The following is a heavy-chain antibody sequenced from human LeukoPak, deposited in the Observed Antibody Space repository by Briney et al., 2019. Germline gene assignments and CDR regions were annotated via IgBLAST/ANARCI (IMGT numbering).Heavy chain of an antibody. Sequence: GGSLRLSCAASGFTFSSYAMSWVRQAPGKGLEWISAITSSNGRTYYADSVKGRFTISRDNSKNKVYLQMSSLRAEDTAVHYCAKPYSGSYYFDYWGQGTLVTVSS. CDR3: AKPYSGSYYFDY. V-gene: IGHV3-23*01. D-gene: IGHD1-26*01. CDR1: GFTFSSYA. J-gene: IGHJ4*02. CDR2: ITSSNGRT.